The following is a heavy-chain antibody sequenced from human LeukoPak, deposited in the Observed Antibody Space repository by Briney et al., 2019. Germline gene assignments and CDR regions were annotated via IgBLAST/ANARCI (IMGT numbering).Heavy chain of an antibody. CDR3: ARHGLYIDY. D-gene: IGHD3-10*01. J-gene: IGHJ4*02. Sequence: SETLSLTCTGSDGSISSYYWSWIRQPPGKGLEWIGYIYYSGSTNYNPSLKSRVTISVDTSKNQFSLKLSSVTAADTAVYYCARHGLYIDYWGQGTLVTVSS. CDR1: DGSISSYY. V-gene: IGHV4-59*08. CDR2: IYYSGST.